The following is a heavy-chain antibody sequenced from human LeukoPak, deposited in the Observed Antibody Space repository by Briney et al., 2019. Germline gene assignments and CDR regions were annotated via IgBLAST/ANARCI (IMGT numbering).Heavy chain of an antibody. CDR3: ARGDFWSGFYNY. CDR1: GVSINKYY. D-gene: IGHD3-3*01. J-gene: IGHJ4*02. CDR2: IYTSGTS. Sequence: PSETLSLTCTVSGVSINKYYWSWIRQPPGKGLEWIGRIYTSGTSNYNPSLKSRVTMSVDTSKNQFSLKLSSVTAADTAVYYCARGDFWSGFYNYWGQGTLVTVSS. V-gene: IGHV4-4*07.